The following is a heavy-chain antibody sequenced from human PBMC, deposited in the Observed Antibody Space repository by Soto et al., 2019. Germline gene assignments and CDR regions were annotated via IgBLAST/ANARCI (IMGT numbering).Heavy chain of an antibody. CDR1: GFTFISYA. J-gene: IGHJ4*02. CDR3: VKDRYVEY. CDR2: ISSNGGST. V-gene: IGHV3-64D*06. Sequence: GWSLRLSCSVFGFTFISYAMHWVRQAPGKGLQYVSSISSNGGSTYYADSVKGRFTISRDNSKNTLYLQMSSLRVEDTAVYYCVKDRYVEYWGQRTLVSVSA.